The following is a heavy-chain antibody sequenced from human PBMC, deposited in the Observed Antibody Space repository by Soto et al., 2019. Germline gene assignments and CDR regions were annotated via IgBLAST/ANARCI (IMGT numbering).Heavy chain of an antibody. CDR1: GYSISSGYY. D-gene: IGHD3-22*01. V-gene: IGHV4-38-2*02. J-gene: IGHJ3*02. CDR3: AREGGFFTMISRYAFDI. CDR2: IYHSGST. Sequence: SETLSLTCAVSGYSISSGYYWGWIRQPPGKGLEWIGSIYHSGSTYYNPSLKSRVTISVDTSKSQFSLKLSSVTAADTAVYYCAREGGFFTMISRYAFDIWGQGTMVTVSS.